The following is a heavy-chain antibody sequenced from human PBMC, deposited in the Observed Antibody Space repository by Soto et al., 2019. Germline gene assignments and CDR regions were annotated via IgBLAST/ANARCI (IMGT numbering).Heavy chain of an antibody. V-gene: IGHV1-46*01. D-gene: IGHD6-25*01. Sequence: ASVKVSCKASGYTFTSQNMHWVRQAPGQGLEWMGVINPSIGTTTYAQKFQGRVTMTSDTSTSSVYMEVSSLRSEDTAVYYCILDVGGYIHGRARYWGTGTLVTVSS. CDR2: INPSIGTT. J-gene: IGHJ4*02. CDR3: ILDVGGYIHGRARY. CDR1: GYTFTSQN.